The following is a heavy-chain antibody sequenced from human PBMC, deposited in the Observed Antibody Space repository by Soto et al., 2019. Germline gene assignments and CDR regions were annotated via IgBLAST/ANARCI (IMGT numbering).Heavy chain of an antibody. D-gene: IGHD6-13*01. Sequence: GGSLRLSCAASGFTFSSNGMHWVRQAPGKGLEWVASISFDGSDKHYADSVKGRFTISRDDSKNTLYLQMNSLKTEDTAVYYCTTGLIAAASNIILRRLNYYYYGMGVWGQGTTVTVSS. V-gene: IGHV3-30*03. CDR3: TTGLIAAASNIILRRLNYYYYGMGV. CDR1: GFTFSSNG. CDR2: ISFDGSDK. J-gene: IGHJ6*02.